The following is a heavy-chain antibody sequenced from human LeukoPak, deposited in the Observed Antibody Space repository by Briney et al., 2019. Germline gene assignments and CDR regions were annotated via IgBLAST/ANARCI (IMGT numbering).Heavy chain of an antibody. D-gene: IGHD1-26*01. CDR3: ARAEYSGSYPLWY. J-gene: IGHJ4*02. CDR2: ISSSGSTI. Sequence: GGSLRLSCAASGFTFSDYYMTWIRQAPGKGLEWVSYISSSGSTIYYADSVKGRFTISRDNAKDSLYLQMNSLRAEDTAVYYCARAEYSGSYPLWYWGQGTLVTVSS. CDR1: GFTFSDYY. V-gene: IGHV3-11*01.